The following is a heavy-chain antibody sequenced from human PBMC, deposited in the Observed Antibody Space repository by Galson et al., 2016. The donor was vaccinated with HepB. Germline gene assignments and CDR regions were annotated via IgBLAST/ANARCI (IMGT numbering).Heavy chain of an antibody. V-gene: IGHV5-51*01. D-gene: IGHD1/OR15-1a*01. CDR2: IRLLDSTT. Sequence: QSGAEVKKPGESLKISCEDSGHTYGDYWIGWARQMHGGGLEWMGLIRLLDSTTFYRPSFQGRVTISADRSISTAYLEWSSLKASDTAIYYCASALDGTFSFDYWSQGTLVTVSS. CDR3: ASALDGTFSFDY. CDR1: GHTYGDYW. J-gene: IGHJ4*02.